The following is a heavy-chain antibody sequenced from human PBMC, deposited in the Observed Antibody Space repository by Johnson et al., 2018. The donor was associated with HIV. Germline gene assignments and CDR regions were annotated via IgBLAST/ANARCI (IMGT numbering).Heavy chain of an antibody. J-gene: IGHJ3*02. CDR1: GFTFSSFG. V-gene: IGHV3-30*02. CDR3: AKGGSGTTRIRAQKGAFDI. CDR2: IRYDGSNK. Sequence: QEQLVEYGGGVVQPGGSLRLSCAASGFTFSSFGMHWVRQAPGKGLEWVAFIRYDGSNKYFAASVKGRFTISRDNSKNTLYLQMNSLRAEDTAVYYCAKGGSGTTRIRAQKGAFDIWGQGTMVTVSS. D-gene: IGHD3-16*01.